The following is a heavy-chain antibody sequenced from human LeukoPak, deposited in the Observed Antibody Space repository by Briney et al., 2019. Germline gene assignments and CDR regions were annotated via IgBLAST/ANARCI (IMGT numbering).Heavy chain of an antibody. CDR1: GFTFSSYA. CDR2: ISGSGGST. D-gene: IGHD3-3*01. J-gene: IGHJ5*02. CDR3: ARQEGPIFGVASPGGWFDP. Sequence: PGGSLRLSCSTSGFTFSSYAMSWVRQAPGKGLEWVSAISGSGGSTYYADSVKGRFTISRDNSKNTLYLQMNSLRAEDTAVYYCARQEGPIFGVASPGGWFDPWGQGTLVTVSS. V-gene: IGHV3-23*01.